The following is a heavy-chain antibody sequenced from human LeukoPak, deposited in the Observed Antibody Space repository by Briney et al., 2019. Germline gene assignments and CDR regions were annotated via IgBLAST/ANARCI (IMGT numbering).Heavy chain of an antibody. CDR3: ASGNYDFWSGYSYWYFDL. CDR2: IYYSGST. J-gene: IGHJ2*01. CDR1: GGSISSYY. D-gene: IGHD3-3*01. Sequence: PSETLSLTCTVSGGSISSYYWSWIRQPPGKGLEWIGYIYYSGSTNYNPSLKSRVTISVDTSKNQFSLKLSSVTAADTAVYYCASGNYDFWSGYSYWYFDLWGRGTLVTVSS. V-gene: IGHV4-59*01.